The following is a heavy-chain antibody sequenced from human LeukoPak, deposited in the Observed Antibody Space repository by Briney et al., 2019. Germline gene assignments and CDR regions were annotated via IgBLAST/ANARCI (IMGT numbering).Heavy chain of an antibody. CDR1: GFSFGTHW. D-gene: IGHD3-16*02. Sequence: GGSLRLSCVASGFSFGTHWMAWVRQPPGAGPEWVANIKQDETETYYADAVRGRFTITRDNAKNSLYLQMDNLRGEDTAVYYCARDTYYDYVWGSYPPYYFDYWGQGTLVTVSS. V-gene: IGHV3-7*01. J-gene: IGHJ4*02. CDR2: IKQDETET. CDR3: ARDTYYDYVWGSYPPYYFDY.